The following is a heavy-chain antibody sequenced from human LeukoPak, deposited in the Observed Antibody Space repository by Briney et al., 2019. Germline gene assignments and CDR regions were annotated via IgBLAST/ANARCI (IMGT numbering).Heavy chain of an antibody. CDR3: ARGPYYYDSSGYLQYFDY. CDR2: IIPIFGTA. V-gene: IGHV1-69*13. Sequence: GASVKVSCKASGGTFSSYAISWVRQAPGQGLEWMGGIIPIFGTANYAQKFQGRVTITADESTSTAYMELSSLRSEDTAVYYCARGPYYYDSSGYLQYFDYWGQETLVTVSS. D-gene: IGHD3-22*01. J-gene: IGHJ4*02. CDR1: GGTFSSYA.